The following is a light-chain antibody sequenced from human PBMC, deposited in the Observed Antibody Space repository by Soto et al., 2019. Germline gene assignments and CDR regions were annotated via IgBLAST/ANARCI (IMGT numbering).Light chain of an antibody. CDR2: GAS. J-gene: IGKJ5*01. CDR3: QQRSNWPPIT. V-gene: IGKV3-11*01. CDR1: QSVHNF. Sequence: EVVLTQSRATLSLCXXDRSALSCKASQSVHNFLAWYQQKPGQAPRLLIYGASNRAAGIPARFSGSGSGTDFTLTINSLEPEDFAVYYCQQRSNWPPITFGQGTRLEIK.